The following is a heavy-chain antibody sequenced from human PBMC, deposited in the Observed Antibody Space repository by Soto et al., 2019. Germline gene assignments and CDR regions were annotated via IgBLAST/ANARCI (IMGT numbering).Heavy chain of an antibody. D-gene: IGHD2-15*01. V-gene: IGHV1-58*01. CDR1: GFTFTSSA. Sequence: ASVKVSCKASGFTFTSSAVQWVRQARGQRLEWIGWIVVGSGNTNYAQKFQERVTITRDMSTSTAYMELSSLRSEDTAVYYCAADLVYCSGGSCYSDYYYYGMDVWGQGTTVTVSS. CDR3: AADLVYCSGGSCYSDYYYYGMDV. J-gene: IGHJ6*02. CDR2: IVVGSGNT.